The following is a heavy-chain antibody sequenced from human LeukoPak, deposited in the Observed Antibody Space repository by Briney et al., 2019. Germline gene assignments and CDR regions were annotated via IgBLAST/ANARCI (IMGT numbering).Heavy chain of an antibody. Sequence: SETLSLTCTVSGGSISSGSYYWSWIRQPAGKGLEWIGRIYTSGSTNYNPSLKSRVTMSVDTSKNQFPLKLSSVTAADTAVYYCARLYCSSTSCFNWFDPWGQGTLVTVSS. V-gene: IGHV4-61*02. CDR3: ARLYCSSTSCFNWFDP. D-gene: IGHD2-2*01. CDR1: GGSISSGSYY. J-gene: IGHJ5*02. CDR2: IYTSGST.